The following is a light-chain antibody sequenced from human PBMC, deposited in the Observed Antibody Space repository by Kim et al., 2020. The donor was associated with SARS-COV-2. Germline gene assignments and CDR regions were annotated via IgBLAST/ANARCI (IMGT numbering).Light chain of an antibody. Sequence: SSELTQDPAVSVALGQTVRITCQGDSLRRYYATWYQQKPGQAPILVIYGKNNRPSGIPDRFSGSSSGNTASLTITGTQAGDEADYYCNSRDSNDNVVFGGGTPLTVL. CDR2: GKN. CDR3: NSRDSNDNVV. CDR1: SLRRYY. J-gene: IGLJ2*01. V-gene: IGLV3-19*01.